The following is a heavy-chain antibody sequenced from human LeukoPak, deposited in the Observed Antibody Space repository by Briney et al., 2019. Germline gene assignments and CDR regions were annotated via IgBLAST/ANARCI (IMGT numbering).Heavy chain of an antibody. J-gene: IGHJ4*02. Sequence: GSLRLSCAASGFTFSDYYWSWIRQSPGKGLEWIGNIYYRGSTDYNPSLNSRVTISVDTSKNQFSLNLSSVTAADTAVYYCARARYCSSTSCHGFDYWGQGTLVTVSS. V-gene: IGHV4-59*01. CDR1: GFTFSDYY. CDR2: IYYRGST. D-gene: IGHD2-2*01. CDR3: ARARYCSSTSCHGFDY.